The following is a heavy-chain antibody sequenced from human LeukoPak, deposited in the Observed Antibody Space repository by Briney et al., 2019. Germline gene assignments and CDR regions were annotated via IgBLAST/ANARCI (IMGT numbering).Heavy chain of an antibody. Sequence: PGGSLRLSCAASGFTFSSYSMNWVRQAPGKGLEWVSSISSSSSYIYYADSVKGRFTISRDNAKNSLYLQMNSLRAEDTAVYYCARDSRFGGFHDAFDIWGQGTMVTVSS. CDR1: GFTFSSYS. CDR2: ISSSSSYI. D-gene: IGHD3-10*01. V-gene: IGHV3-21*01. CDR3: ARDSRFGGFHDAFDI. J-gene: IGHJ3*02.